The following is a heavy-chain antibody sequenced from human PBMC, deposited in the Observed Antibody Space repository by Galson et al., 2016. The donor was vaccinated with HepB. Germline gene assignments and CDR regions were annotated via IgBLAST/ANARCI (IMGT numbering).Heavy chain of an antibody. J-gene: IGHJ3*01. CDR2: IYYSGYT. CDR1: GGSISSYY. D-gene: IGHD3-10*01. Sequence: ETLSLTCTVSGGSISSYYWSWIRQPPGKGLEWIGHIYYSGYTNYNPSLESRVTISVDTSKNQFSLKLSSVTAADTAIYYCARDGGTGTYSPWEPFDFWGQGTKVSVSS. V-gene: IGHV4-59*01. CDR3: ARDGGTGTYSPWEPFDF.